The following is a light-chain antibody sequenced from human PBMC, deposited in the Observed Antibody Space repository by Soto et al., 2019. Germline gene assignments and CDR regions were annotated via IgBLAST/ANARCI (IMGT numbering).Light chain of an antibody. V-gene: IGLV2-14*01. J-gene: IGLJ1*01. Sequence: QSALTQPASVSGSPGQSITISCTGTSSDVGGYNYVSWYQQHPGKAPKLMIYEVSNRPSGVSNRFSGSKSGNTASLTFSGLQAEDEAEYYCSSYTSSSTLVFGTGTKLTVL. CDR2: EVS. CDR3: SSYTSSSTLV. CDR1: SSDVGGYNY.